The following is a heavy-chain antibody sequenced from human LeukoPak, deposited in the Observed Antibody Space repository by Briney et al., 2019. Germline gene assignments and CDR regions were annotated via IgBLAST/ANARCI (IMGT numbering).Heavy chain of an antibody. CDR1: GFSLSTSGVG. J-gene: IGHJ5*02. CDR3: AHSPDIVVVPAANWFDP. CDR2: IYWNDDK. Sequence: SGPTLVKPTQTLTLTCTFSGFSLSTSGVGVGWIRQPPGKALEWLALIYWNDDKRYSPSLKSRLTITKDTSKNQVVLTMTNMDPVDTATYYRAHSPDIVVVPAANWFDPWGQGTLVTVSS. D-gene: IGHD2-2*01. V-gene: IGHV2-5*01.